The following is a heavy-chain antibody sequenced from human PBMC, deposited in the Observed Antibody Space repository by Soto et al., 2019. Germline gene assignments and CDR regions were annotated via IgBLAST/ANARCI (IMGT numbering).Heavy chain of an antibody. V-gene: IGHV3-11*06. CDR2: ISSSSSYT. J-gene: IGHJ4*02. CDR1: GFTFSDYY. D-gene: IGHD3-10*01. Sequence: PGGSLRLSCAASGFTFSDYYMSWIRQAPGKGLEWVSYISSSSSYTNYADSVKGRFTISRDNAKNSLYLQMNSLRAEDTAVYYCARVSLLSIVTMVRGVIVSPYYFDYWGQGTLVTVSS. CDR3: ARVSLLSIVTMVRGVIVSPYYFDY.